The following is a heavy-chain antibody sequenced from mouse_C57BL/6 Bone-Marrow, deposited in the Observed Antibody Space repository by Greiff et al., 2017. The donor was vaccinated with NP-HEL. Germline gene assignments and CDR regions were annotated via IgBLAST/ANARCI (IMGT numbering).Heavy chain of an antibody. D-gene: IGHD2-1*01. CDR2: IDPSDSYT. J-gene: IGHJ4*01. CDR1: GYTFTSYW. CDR3: ARLRGNYERAMDY. Sequence: QVQLQQPGAELVMPGASVKLSCKASGYTFTSYWMHWVKQRPGQGLEWIGEIDPSDSYTNYNQKFKGKSTLTVDKSSSTAYMQLSSLTSEDSAVYYCARLRGNYERAMDYWGQGTSVTVSS. V-gene: IGHV1-69*01.